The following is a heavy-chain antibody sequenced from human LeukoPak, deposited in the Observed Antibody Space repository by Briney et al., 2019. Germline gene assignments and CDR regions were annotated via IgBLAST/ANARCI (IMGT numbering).Heavy chain of an antibody. Sequence: SETLSLTCTVSGGSISSTSHYWSWIRQPAGKGLEWIGRIYTSGSTNYNPSLKSRVTMSVDTSKNQFSLKLSSVTAADTAVYYCARDSLSFRFGELYHNWFDPWGQGTLVTVSS. D-gene: IGHD3-10*01. J-gene: IGHJ5*02. V-gene: IGHV4-61*02. CDR2: IYTSGST. CDR3: ARDSLSFRFGELYHNWFDP. CDR1: GGSISSTSHY.